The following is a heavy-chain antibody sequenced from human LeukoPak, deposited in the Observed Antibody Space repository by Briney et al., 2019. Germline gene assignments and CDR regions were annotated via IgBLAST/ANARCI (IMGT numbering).Heavy chain of an antibody. Sequence: GESLKISCEGSGYSFTTYWIAWVRQMPGKGLEWMGIIYPGDSDTRYSLSFQGQVTISADKSISTAYLQWSSLKSSDTAIYYCARASGSHSLDAFDIWGQGTMVTVSS. V-gene: IGHV5-51*01. D-gene: IGHD1-26*01. CDR2: IYPGDSDT. J-gene: IGHJ3*02. CDR1: GYSFTTYW. CDR3: ARASGSHSLDAFDI.